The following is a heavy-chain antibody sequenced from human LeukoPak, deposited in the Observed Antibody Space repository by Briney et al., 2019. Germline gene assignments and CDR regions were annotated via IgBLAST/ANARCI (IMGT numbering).Heavy chain of an antibody. V-gene: IGHV4-59*01. CDR1: GGSISSYY. CDR2: IYYSGST. D-gene: IGHD5-12*01. J-gene: IGHJ4*02. CDR3: ARGYSGYDYFDY. Sequence: SETLSLTCTVSGGSISSYYWSWIRQPPGKGLEWIAYIYYSGSTIYNPSLKSRVTISVDTSKNQFSLKLSSVTAADTAVYYCARGYSGYDYFDYWAREPWSPSPQ.